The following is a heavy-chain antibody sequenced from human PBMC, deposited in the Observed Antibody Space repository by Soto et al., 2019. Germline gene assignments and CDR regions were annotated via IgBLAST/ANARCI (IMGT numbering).Heavy chain of an antibody. CDR1: GGSISSYY. J-gene: IGHJ5*02. CDR2: IYYSGST. Sequence: SETLSLTCTVSGGSISSYYWSWIRQPPGKGLEWIGYIYYSGSTNYNPSLKSRVTISVDTSKNKFSLKLSSVTAADTAVYYCAGSYYYDSSGYQSWGQGTLVTVSS. CDR3: AGSYYYDSSGYQS. D-gene: IGHD3-22*01. V-gene: IGHV4-59*01.